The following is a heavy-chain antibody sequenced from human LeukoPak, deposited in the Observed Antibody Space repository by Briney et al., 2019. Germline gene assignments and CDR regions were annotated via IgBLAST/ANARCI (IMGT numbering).Heavy chain of an antibody. J-gene: IGHJ4*02. V-gene: IGHV3-7*01. CDR2: IKQDGSEK. CDR1: GFTFSSYW. Sequence: GGSLRLSCVASGFTFSSYWMSWVRQAPGKGLEWVANIKQDGSEKYYVDSVKGRFTISRDNAKNSLYLQMNSLRAEDTAVYYCARDPKGGYWGQGTPVTVSS. CDR3: ARDPKGGY.